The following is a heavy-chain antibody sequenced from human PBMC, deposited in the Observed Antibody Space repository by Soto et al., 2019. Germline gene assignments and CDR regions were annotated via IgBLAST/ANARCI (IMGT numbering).Heavy chain of an antibody. Sequence: ASVKVSCKASGYTFTSYDINWVRQATGQGLEWMGIMNPNSGNTGYAQKFQGRVTMTRNTSTSTVYMELSSLRSEDTAVYYCARDQNGPGVGASSPRIHYYYYGMDVWGQGTTVTVSS. CDR1: GYTFTSYD. V-gene: IGHV1-8*01. CDR2: MNPNSGNT. J-gene: IGHJ6*02. D-gene: IGHD1-26*01. CDR3: ARDQNGPGVGASSPRIHYYYYGMDV.